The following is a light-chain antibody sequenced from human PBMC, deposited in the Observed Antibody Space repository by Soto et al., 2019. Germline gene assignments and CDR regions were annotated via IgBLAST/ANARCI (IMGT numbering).Light chain of an antibody. V-gene: IGKV1-13*02. CDR3: QHFKSFPIT. Sequence: AIQLTQSPSSLSASVGDRVTITCRASQGISTLLAWYQQKPGKAPKVLIYESSLLQSGVPSRFSGSGSGTDFTLTMSSLQPEDFATYYCQHFKSFPITFGQGTRLEMK. CDR2: ESS. CDR1: QGISTL. J-gene: IGKJ5*01.